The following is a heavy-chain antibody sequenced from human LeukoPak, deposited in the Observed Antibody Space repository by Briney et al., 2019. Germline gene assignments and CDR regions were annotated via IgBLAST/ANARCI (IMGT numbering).Heavy chain of an antibody. CDR3: ARGRYGTAAAGTRPGPIDY. J-gene: IGHJ4*02. CDR2: ISSSSSYI. CDR1: GFTFSSYS. Sequence: PGGSLRLSCAASGFTFSSYSMNWVRQAPGKGLEWVSSISSSSSYIYYADSVKGRFTISRDNAKNSLYLQMNSLRAEDTAVYYCARGRYGTAAAGTRPGPIDYWGQGTLVTVSS. V-gene: IGHV3-21*01. D-gene: IGHD6-13*01.